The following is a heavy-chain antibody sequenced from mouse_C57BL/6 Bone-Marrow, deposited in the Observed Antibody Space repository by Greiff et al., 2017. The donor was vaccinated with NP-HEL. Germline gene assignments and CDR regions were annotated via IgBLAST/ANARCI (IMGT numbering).Heavy chain of an antibody. D-gene: IGHD1-1*01. V-gene: IGHV1-5*01. J-gene: IGHJ4*01. CDR1: GYTFTSYW. CDR2: IYPGNSDT. CDR3: TRKGTYGSSLYYAMDY. Sequence: EVQLQQSGTVLARPGASVKMSCKTSGYTFTSYWMHWVKQRPGQGLEWIGAIYPGNSDTSYNQKFKGKAKLTAVTSASTAYMELSSLKNEYSPVYYCTRKGTYGSSLYYAMDYWGQGTSVTVSS.